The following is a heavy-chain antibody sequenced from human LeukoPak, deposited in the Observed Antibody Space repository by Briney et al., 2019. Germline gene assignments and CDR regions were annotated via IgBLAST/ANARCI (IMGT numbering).Heavy chain of an antibody. CDR1: GYTFTGYY. D-gene: IGHD1-26*01. J-gene: IGHJ4*02. CDR3: ARADIVGATPDFDY. CDR2: INPNSGGT. Sequence: ASVKVSCKASGYTFTGYYMHWVRQAPGQGLEWMGRINPNSGGTNYAQKFQGRVTMTRDTSISTAYMELSRLRSDDTAVYYCARADIVGATPDFDYWGQGTLVTVSS. V-gene: IGHV1-2*06.